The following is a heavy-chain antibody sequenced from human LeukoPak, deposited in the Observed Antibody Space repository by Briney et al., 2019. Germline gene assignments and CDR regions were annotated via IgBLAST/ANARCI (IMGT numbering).Heavy chain of an antibody. CDR2: ISWNSGSI. Sequence: GGSLRLSCAASGFTFDDYAMHWVRQAPGKGLEWVSGISWNSGSIGYADSVKGRFTISRDNAKNSLYLQMNSLRAEDTALYYCAKSRGYYDSSGYFHWGQGALVTVSS. V-gene: IGHV3-9*01. D-gene: IGHD3-22*01. J-gene: IGHJ4*02. CDR3: AKSRGYYDSSGYFH. CDR1: GFTFDDYA.